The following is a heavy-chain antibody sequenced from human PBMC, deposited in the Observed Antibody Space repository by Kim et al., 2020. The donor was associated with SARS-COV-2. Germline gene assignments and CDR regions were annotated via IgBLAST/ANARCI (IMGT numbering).Heavy chain of an antibody. V-gene: IGHV4-34*01. D-gene: IGHD2-15*01. CDR3: ARGRRVVVVAATGGNWFDP. J-gene: IGHJ5*02. CDR2: INHSGST. CDR1: GGSFSGYY. Sequence: SETLSLTCAVYGGSFSGYYWSWIRQPPGKGLEWIGEINHSGSTNYNPSLKSRVTISVDTSKNQFSLKLSSVTAADTAVYYCARGRRVVVVAATGGNWFDPRGQGTLGTVSS.